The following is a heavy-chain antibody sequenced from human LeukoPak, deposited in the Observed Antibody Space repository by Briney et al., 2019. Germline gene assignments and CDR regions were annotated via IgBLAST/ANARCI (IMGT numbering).Heavy chain of an antibody. D-gene: IGHD3-22*01. J-gene: IGHJ4*02. CDR2: IWYDGSNK. CDR3: AKAYDSSGYYLGLDDY. V-gene: IGHV3-33*06. CDR1: GFTFSSYG. Sequence: GGSLRLSCAASGFTFSSYGMHWVRQAPGKGLEWVAVIWYDGSNKYYADSVKGRFTISRDNSKNTLYLQMNSLRAEDTAVYYCAKAYDSSGYYLGLDDYWDLRTLVTVSS.